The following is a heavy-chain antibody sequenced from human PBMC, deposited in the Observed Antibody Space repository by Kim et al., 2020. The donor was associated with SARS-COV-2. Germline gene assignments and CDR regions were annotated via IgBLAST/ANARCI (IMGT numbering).Heavy chain of an antibody. Sequence: TKYNPSLESRVTISLDTSKNHFSLKLTSVTAADTAAYYCARGPTRNYFDYWGQGSLVTVSS. CDR3: ARGPTRNYFDY. J-gene: IGHJ4*02. CDR2: T. V-gene: IGHV4-61*03.